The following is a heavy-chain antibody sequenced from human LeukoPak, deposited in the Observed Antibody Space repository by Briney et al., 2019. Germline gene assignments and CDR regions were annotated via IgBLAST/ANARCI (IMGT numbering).Heavy chain of an antibody. CDR1: GFTFSSYG. D-gene: IGHD3-10*01. CDR3: AKDLQSSHGSGSFADY. CDR2: ISGSGTGT. Sequence: PGGSLRLSCAPSGFTFSSYGMSWVRQAPGRGLEWVSAISGSGTGTYYADSVKGRFTISMDNSKSTIYLQMNSLRAEDTAVYYCAKDLQSSHGSGSFADYWGQGSLVTVST. J-gene: IGHJ4*02. V-gene: IGHV3-23*01.